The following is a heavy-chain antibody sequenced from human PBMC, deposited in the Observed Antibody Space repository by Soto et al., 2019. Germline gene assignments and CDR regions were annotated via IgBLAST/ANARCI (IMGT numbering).Heavy chain of an antibody. CDR3: ARGLSAGKGSPPDF. J-gene: IGHJ4*02. Sequence: GGSLRLSCAASGFTFSSFAMSWVRQAPGKGLDWVSAISGSGGSTYSADSVKGRFTISRDNSKNTLYLQMSSLRAEDTAVYYCARGLSAGKGSPPDFWGQGSLVTVSS. D-gene: IGHD6-13*01. CDR2: ISGSGGST. CDR1: GFTFSSFA. V-gene: IGHV3-23*01.